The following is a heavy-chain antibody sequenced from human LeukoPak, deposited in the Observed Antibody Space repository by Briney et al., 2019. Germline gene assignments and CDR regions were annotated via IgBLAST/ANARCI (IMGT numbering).Heavy chain of an antibody. CDR3: KSRGLSAATTSSWFDP. CDR2: IKSETDGGTT. D-gene: IGHD1-26*01. J-gene: IGHJ5*02. V-gene: IGHV3-15*01. CDR1: GFTFKDAW. Sequence: GESLRLSCAASGFTFKDAWMSWVRQARGKGLEWVGRIKSETDGGTTDYAAPVKGRFSISRDDSKNTLYLQMNSLKTEDTAVYYCKSRGLSAATTSSWFDPWGQGTLVTVSS.